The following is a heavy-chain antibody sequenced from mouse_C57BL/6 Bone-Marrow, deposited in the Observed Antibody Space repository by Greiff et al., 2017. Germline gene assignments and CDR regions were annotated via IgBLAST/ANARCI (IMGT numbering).Heavy chain of an antibody. V-gene: IGHV1-4*01. J-gene: IGHJ2*01. CDR1: GYTFTSYS. D-gene: IGHD1-1*01. CDR2: INPSSGYT. CDR3: AYYSVSSPDF. Sequence: QVQLQQSGAELARPGASVKLSCKASGYTFTSYSMHWVQQRPGQGLEWIGYINPSSGYTKYNQKFKDKATLTADKASSTAYMQLSSLTSEDSAVSYFAYYSVSSPDFWGQGTTLTVSS.